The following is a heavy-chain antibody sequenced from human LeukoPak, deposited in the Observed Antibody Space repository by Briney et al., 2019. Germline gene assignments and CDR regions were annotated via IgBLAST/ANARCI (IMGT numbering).Heavy chain of an antibody. J-gene: IGHJ3*02. CDR2: IESDGRRI. V-gene: IGHV3-74*03. Sequence: GGSLRLSCVASGFNFSTTWLHWIRQVPGKGLEWVARIESDGRRIKDGGSVRGRFTISRDNAKNTLYLQMNSLTAEDTAIYYCARAPTTHWKNAFDIWGQGTMVTVSS. CDR3: ARAPTTHWKNAFDI. D-gene: IGHD4-11*01. CDR1: GFNFSTTW.